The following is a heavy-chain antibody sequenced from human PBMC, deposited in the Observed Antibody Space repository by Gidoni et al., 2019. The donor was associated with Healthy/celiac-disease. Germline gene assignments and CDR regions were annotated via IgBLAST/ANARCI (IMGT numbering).Heavy chain of an antibody. CDR1: GFPFSDYY. CDR2: ISSSGSTI. D-gene: IGHD6-13*01. CDR3: ARGRLGQQLGLSDAFDI. Sequence: QVQLVESGGVLVQPGGSLRLSCAASGFPFSDYYMSWIRQAPGKGLEWVSYISSSGSTIYYADSVKGRFTISRDNAKNSLYLQMNSRRAEDTAGYYCARGRLGQQLGLSDAFDIWGQGTMVTVSS. J-gene: IGHJ3*02. V-gene: IGHV3-11*01.